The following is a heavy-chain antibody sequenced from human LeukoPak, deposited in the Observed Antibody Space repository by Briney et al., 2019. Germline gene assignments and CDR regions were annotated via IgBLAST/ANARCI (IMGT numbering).Heavy chain of an antibody. J-gene: IGHJ4*02. D-gene: IGHD3-10*01. CDR3: ARDLMVRGVLTYYFDY. CDR1: GYTFTSYG. Sequence: ASVKVSCKASGYTFTSYGISWVRQAPGQGLEWMGWISAYNGNTNYAQKLQGRVTMTTDTSTSTAYMELRSLRSDDTAVYYCARDLMVRGVLTYYFDYWGQGTLVTVSS. V-gene: IGHV1-18*01. CDR2: ISAYNGNT.